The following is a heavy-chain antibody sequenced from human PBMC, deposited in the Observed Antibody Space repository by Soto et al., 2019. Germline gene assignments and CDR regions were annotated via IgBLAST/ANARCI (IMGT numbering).Heavy chain of an antibody. Sequence: QVQLVQSGAEVKKPGSSVKVSCKASGGTFSNYAISWVRQAPGQGLEWMGGIIPIFGTANYAQKFQGRVTITADESTSTAYMELSSLRSEDTAVYYCARSLNSVDTGYYYYGMDVWGQGTTVTVSS. J-gene: IGHJ6*02. V-gene: IGHV1-69*01. D-gene: IGHD5-18*01. CDR2: IIPIFGTA. CDR3: ARSLNSVDTGYYYYGMDV. CDR1: GGTFSNYA.